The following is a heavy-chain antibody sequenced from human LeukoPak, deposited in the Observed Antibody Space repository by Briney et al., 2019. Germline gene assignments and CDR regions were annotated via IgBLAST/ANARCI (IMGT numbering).Heavy chain of an antibody. CDR1: GFTFSSSS. CDR3: ARRDIVAAYFDF. CDR2: ISGSSSYI. J-gene: IGHJ4*02. V-gene: IGHV3-21*01. D-gene: IGHD5-12*01. Sequence: PGGSLRLSCEASGFTFSSSSMNWVRQAPGKGLEWVSSISGSSSYIYYADSVKGRFTISRDNAKNSLYLQMNSLRAQDTAVYYCARRDIVAAYFDFWGQGTLVTVSS.